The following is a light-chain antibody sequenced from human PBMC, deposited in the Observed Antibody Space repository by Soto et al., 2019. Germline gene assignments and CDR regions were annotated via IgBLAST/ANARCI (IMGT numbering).Light chain of an antibody. CDR1: SSDVGGYNY. J-gene: IGLJ1*01. CDR2: EVS. CDR3: SSYTSSSTYV. Sequence: QSALTQPASVSGSPGQSITISCTGTSSDVGGYNYVSWYQQHPAKAPKNMFYEVSNRPSGVSNRFSGSKSGNTASLTISGLQAEDEPDYYCSSYTSSSTYVFRTGTKLTVL. V-gene: IGLV2-14*01.